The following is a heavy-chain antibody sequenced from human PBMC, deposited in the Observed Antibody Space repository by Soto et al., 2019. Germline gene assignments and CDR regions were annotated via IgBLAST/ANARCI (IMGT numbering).Heavy chain of an antibody. CDR1: GGSFSGYY. V-gene: IGHV4-34*01. CDR3: ARPKRITLFGVVIMRGYDAFDI. D-gene: IGHD3-3*01. Sequence: SESLSLTCAVYGGSFSGYYWSWIRQPPGKGLEWIGEINHSGSTNYNPSLKSRVTISVDTSKNQFSLKLSSVTAADTAVYYCARPKRITLFGVVIMRGYDAFDIWGQGTMVTVSS. J-gene: IGHJ3*02. CDR2: INHSGST.